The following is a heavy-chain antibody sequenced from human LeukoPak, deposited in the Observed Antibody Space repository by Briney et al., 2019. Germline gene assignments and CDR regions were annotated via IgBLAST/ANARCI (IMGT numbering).Heavy chain of an antibody. J-gene: IGHJ6*03. D-gene: IGHD6-19*01. CDR1: GFTFNSYW. CDR2: IQQDGSEK. CDR3: ARDGPRYSSGWYIQSENANYYYYYMDV. V-gene: IGHV3-7*01. Sequence: GGSLRLSCAASGFTFNSYWTNWVRQAPGKGLEWVANIQQDGSEKYFVDPVKGRFTISRDNAKNSLYLQMNSLRAEDTAVYYCARDGPRYSSGWYIQSENANYYYYYMDVWGKGTTVTISS.